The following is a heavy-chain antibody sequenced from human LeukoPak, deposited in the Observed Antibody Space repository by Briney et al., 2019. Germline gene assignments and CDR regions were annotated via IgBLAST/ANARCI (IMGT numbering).Heavy chain of an antibody. CDR3: ASSQEGIYYFDY. J-gene: IGHJ4*02. Sequence: SVKVSFKSSGGSFSICGYSWVRQAHGPGLEWMGGIIPIFGTGNYAQTFQGRVTITADESTMKAYMELSSLRSEDTGVYYCASSQEGIYYFDYWGQGTLVTVSS. V-gene: IGHV1-69*13. CDR1: GGSFSICG. D-gene: IGHD2-15*01. CDR2: IIPIFGTG.